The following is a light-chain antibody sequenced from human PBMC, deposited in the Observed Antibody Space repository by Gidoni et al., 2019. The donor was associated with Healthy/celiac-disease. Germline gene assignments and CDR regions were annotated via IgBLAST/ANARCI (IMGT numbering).Light chain of an antibody. CDR2: AAS. Sequence: DIQMTKSPSSLSASVGDRVTITCRASQSISSYLNWYQQKPGKAPKLLIYAASSLQSGVPSRFSGSGSVTDFTLTISSLQPEDFATYYCQQSYSTPPLTFXGXTKVEIK. CDR1: QSISSY. CDR3: QQSYSTPPLT. J-gene: IGKJ4*01. V-gene: IGKV1-39*01.